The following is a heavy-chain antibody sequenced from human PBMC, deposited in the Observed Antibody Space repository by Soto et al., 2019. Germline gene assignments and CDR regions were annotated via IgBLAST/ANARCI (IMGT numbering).Heavy chain of an antibody. V-gene: IGHV1-2*02. CDR3: ARVRYQVISDGIDV. D-gene: IGHD2-2*01. Sequence: QVQLVQSGADVKPPGASVRVSCKASGYTFTGYYVHWVREAPGQGLEWMGWINPETGGTSYAQKFQGRVTLSKDTSINTAYLELSRLRFDDPAVYFCARVRYQVISDGIDVWGQGTTVTVSS. CDR2: INPETGGT. J-gene: IGHJ6*02. CDR1: GYTFTGYY.